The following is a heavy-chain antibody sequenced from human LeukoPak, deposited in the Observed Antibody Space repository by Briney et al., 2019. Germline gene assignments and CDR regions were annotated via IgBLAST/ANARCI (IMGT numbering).Heavy chain of an antibody. Sequence: SVKVSCKASGGTFIIYAISWVRQAPGQGLEWMGRIIPIFGIANYAQKFQGRVTITADKSTSTAYMELSSLRSEDTAVYYCARDMAEWEPRDYYYYGMDVWGQGTTVTVS. D-gene: IGHD1-26*01. CDR3: ARDMAEWEPRDYYYYGMDV. J-gene: IGHJ6*02. CDR1: GGTFIIYA. CDR2: IIPIFGIA. V-gene: IGHV1-69*04.